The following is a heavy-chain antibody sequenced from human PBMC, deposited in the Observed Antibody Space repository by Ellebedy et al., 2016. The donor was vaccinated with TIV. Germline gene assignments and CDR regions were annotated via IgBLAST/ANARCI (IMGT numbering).Heavy chain of an antibody. Sequence: ASVKVSCKASGGTFSSYAISWVRQAPGQGLEWMGGIIPIFGTANYAQKFQGRVTMTRDTSISTAYMELSGLTSDDTAVYYCARGLVGFCSGGNCYPLQHWGQGTVVTVSS. J-gene: IGHJ1*01. CDR2: IIPIFGTA. CDR3: ARGLVGFCSGGNCYPLQH. V-gene: IGHV1-69*05. CDR1: GGTFSSYA. D-gene: IGHD2-15*01.